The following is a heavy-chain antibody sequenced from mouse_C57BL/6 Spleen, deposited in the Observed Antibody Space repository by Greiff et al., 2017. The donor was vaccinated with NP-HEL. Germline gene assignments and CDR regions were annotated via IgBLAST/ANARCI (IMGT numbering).Heavy chain of an antibody. V-gene: IGHV1-39*01. Sequence: VQLQQSGPELVKPGASVKISCKASGYSFTDYNMNWVKQSNGKSLEWIGVLNPNYGTTSYNQKFKGKATLTVDQSSSTAYMQLNSLTSEDSAVYYCARWIYYDYDSPYYYAMDYWGQGTSVTVSS. D-gene: IGHD2-4*01. CDR3: ARWIYYDYDSPYYYAMDY. J-gene: IGHJ4*01. CDR1: GYSFTDYN. CDR2: LNPNYGTT.